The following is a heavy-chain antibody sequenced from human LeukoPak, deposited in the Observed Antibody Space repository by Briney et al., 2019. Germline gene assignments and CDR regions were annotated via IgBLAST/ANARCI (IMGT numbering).Heavy chain of an antibody. J-gene: IGHJ4*02. CDR2: ISDRSDFI. CDR1: GFTFSSYS. Sequence: GGSLRLSCAASGFTFSSYSINWVRQAPGKGLEWVSSISDRSDFIYYADSVKGRFTISRDNSENSVFLQMNSLRAEDTAVYYCARDFHYGSGRHFDSWGQGTLVTVSS. D-gene: IGHD3-10*01. CDR3: ARDFHYGSGRHFDS. V-gene: IGHV3-21*01.